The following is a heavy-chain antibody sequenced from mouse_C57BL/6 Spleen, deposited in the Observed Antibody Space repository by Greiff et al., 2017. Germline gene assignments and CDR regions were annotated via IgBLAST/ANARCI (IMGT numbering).Heavy chain of an antibody. CDR3: AREGGSSGPY. CDR2: INPSTGGT. Sequence: EVMLVESGPELVKPGASVKISCKASGYSFTGYYMNWVKQSPEKSLEWIGEINPSTGGTTYNQKFKAKATLTVDKSSSTAYMQLKSLTSEDSAVYYCAREGGSSGPYWGQGTLVTVSA. D-gene: IGHD1-1*01. J-gene: IGHJ3*01. CDR1: GYSFTGYY. V-gene: IGHV1-42*01.